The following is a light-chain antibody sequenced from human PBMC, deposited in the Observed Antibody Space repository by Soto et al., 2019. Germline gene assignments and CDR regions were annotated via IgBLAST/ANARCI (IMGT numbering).Light chain of an antibody. J-gene: IGKJ1*01. CDR3: LQVFNFPRA. CDR1: QDIGND. CDR2: AAS. Sequence: AIQMTQSPSSLAGSVGDRLTITCRASQDIGNDLGWYQQKPGKAPKLLIYAASSLQSGVSSRFSGSGSGTEFTLTISSLQPEDFATYYCLQVFNFPRAFGQGTKEDIK. V-gene: IGKV1-6*02.